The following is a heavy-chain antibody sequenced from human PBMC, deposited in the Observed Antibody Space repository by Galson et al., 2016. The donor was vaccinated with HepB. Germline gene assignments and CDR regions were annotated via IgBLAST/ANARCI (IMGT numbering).Heavy chain of an antibody. CDR2: IKEDGSEQ. Sequence: SLRLSCAAFGGNGGGYWMKWVRQAPGKGLEWVAIIKEDGSEQYYVDSVRGRFTISRDNAKNSLSLQLTSLRAEDTGVYYCASRSGLLIDYWGQGTPVTVSS. CDR3: ASRSGLLIDY. CDR1: GGNGGGYW. D-gene: IGHD3-9*01. J-gene: IGHJ4*01. V-gene: IGHV3-7*03.